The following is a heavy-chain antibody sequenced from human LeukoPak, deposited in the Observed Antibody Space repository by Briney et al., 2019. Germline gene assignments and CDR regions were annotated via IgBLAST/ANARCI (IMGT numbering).Heavy chain of an antibody. Sequence: GGSLRLSCAASGFTFSSYSMTWVRQAPGKGLEWVSSISSSSSYIYYADSVKGRFTISRDNAKNSLYLQMNSLRAEDTAVYYCAKDRGLGTYDFWSGYYFDYWGQGTLVTVSS. J-gene: IGHJ4*02. CDR2: ISSSSSYI. CDR3: AKDRGLGTYDFWSGYYFDY. CDR1: GFTFSSYS. V-gene: IGHV3-21*04. D-gene: IGHD3-3*01.